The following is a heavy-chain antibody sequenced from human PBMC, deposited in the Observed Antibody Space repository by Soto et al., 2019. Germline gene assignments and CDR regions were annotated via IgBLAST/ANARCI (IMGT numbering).Heavy chain of an antibody. V-gene: IGHV4-34*01. J-gene: IGHJ6*02. D-gene: IGHD3-3*02. CDR3: ARVALAYYYYGMDV. Sequence: SETLSLTCAVYGGSFSGYYWSWIRQPPGKGLEWIGEINHSGGTNYNPSLKSRVTISVDTSKNQFSLKLSSVTAADTAVYYCARVALAYYYYGMDVWGQGTTVTVS. CDR2: INHSGGT. CDR1: GGSFSGYY.